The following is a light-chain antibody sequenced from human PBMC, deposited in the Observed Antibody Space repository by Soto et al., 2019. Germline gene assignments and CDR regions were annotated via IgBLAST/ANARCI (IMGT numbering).Light chain of an antibody. CDR1: QTFRSS. CDR3: QHYKSDSRYS. J-gene: IGKJ2*03. V-gene: IGKV1-5*01. Sequence: DIQMTQSPSTLSASIGDTVSITCRASQTFRSSLAWYQQKPGEAPKVLIFDAVNLESGVPSRFSGSGSGTEFTLTITSVQPNDSATYYCQHYKSDSRYSFGHGTKLEI. CDR2: DAV.